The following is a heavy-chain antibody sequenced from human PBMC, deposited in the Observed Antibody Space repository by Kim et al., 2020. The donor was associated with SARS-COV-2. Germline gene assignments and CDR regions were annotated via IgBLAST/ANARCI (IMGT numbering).Heavy chain of an antibody. D-gene: IGHD6-19*01. CDR1: GYTFTSYA. J-gene: IGHJ5*02. Sequence: ASVKVSCKASGYTFTSYAMHWVRQAPGQRLEWMGWINAGNGNTKYSQKFQGRVTITRDTSASTAYMELSSLRSEDTAVYYCARGLVFGGWYSFGRDNTNWFDPWGQGTLVTVSS. CDR2: INAGNGNT. V-gene: IGHV1-3*01. CDR3: ARGLVFGGWYSFGRDNTNWFDP.